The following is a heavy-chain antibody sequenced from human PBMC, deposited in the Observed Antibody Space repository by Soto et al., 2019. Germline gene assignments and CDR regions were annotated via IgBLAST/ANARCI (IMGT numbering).Heavy chain of an antibody. J-gene: IGHJ2*01. Sequence: EVQLLESGGGFLQPGGSLRLSCAASGFTFGGYAMNWVRQAPGKGLEWVSVISGGGDATFYTDSVKGRFTISRDNSGNTLYLQMNSLRAEDTAVYFCGRKSQGSVTVTGNWYFDLWGRGTLVTVSS. CDR2: ISGGGDAT. CDR3: GRKSQGSVTVTGNWYFDL. V-gene: IGHV3-23*01. CDR1: GFTFGGYA. D-gene: IGHD4-17*01.